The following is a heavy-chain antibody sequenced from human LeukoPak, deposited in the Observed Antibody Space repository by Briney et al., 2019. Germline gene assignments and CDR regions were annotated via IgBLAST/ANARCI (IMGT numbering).Heavy chain of an antibody. CDR1: GYTFTGYY. CDR3: ATDLIRRYSGSYYVISGAFDI. D-gene: IGHD1-26*01. CDR2: INPNSGGT. J-gene: IGHJ3*02. Sequence: ASVKVSCKASGYTFTGYYMHWVRQAPGQGLEWMGWINPNSGGTNYAQKFQGRVTMTRDTSISTAYMELSRLRSDDTAVYYCATDLIRRYSGSYYVISGAFDIWGQGTMVTVSS. V-gene: IGHV1-2*02.